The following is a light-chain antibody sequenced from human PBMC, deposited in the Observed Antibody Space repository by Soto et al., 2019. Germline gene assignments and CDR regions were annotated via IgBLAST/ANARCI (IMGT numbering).Light chain of an antibody. CDR3: QQYHSDPIT. CDR2: WAS. V-gene: IGKV4-1*01. Sequence: DFVMTQFPDSLAVSVGETATISCKSSQSVLSKNQNYLAWFQQKPGQPPWLLISWASNRVSRVPDRFRGSGSETDFTLTISSLQAEDVAVYYCQQYHSDPITFGQGTRL. CDR1: QSVLSKNQNY. J-gene: IGKJ5*01.